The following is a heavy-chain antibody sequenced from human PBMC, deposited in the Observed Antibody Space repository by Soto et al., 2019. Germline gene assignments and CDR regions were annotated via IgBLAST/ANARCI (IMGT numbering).Heavy chain of an antibody. J-gene: IGHJ4*02. Sequence: GGSLRLSCAAPGFTFSSYSMNWVRPAPGKGLEWVSYISSSSSTIYYADSVKGRFTISRDNAKNSLYLQMNSLRAEDTAVYYCASQSSEWLLFASWGQGTLVTVSS. V-gene: IGHV3-48*01. D-gene: IGHD5-12*01. CDR3: ASQSSEWLLFAS. CDR2: ISSSSSTI. CDR1: GFTFSSYS.